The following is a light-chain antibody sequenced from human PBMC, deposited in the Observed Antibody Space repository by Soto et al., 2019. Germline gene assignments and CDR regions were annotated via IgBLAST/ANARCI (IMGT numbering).Light chain of an antibody. CDR3: QSYDTGLSGSV. V-gene: IGLV1-40*01. Sequence: QSVLTQPPSVSGAPGQRVTISCTGSSSNIGAGYDVHWYQQLPQTAPKLLIYGNSNRPSGVPDRFSASKSGASASLAITGLQAEDEADYYCQSYDTGLSGSVFGGGTKLTVL. J-gene: IGLJ2*01. CDR2: GNS. CDR1: SSNIGAGYD.